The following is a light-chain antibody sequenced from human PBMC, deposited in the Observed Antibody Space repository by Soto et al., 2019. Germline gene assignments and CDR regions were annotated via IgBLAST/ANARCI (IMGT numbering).Light chain of an antibody. Sequence: EIVLTQSPGTLSLSPGERATLSCRASQSVSSSYLAWYQQKPGQAPRLLIYGASSRATGIPDRFSGSGSGTDFTLTISSLEPEDFAVYYCQQYGSSPIFGQGTRLEIK. V-gene: IGKV3-20*01. CDR2: GAS. CDR3: QQYGSSPI. CDR1: QSVSSSY. J-gene: IGKJ5*01.